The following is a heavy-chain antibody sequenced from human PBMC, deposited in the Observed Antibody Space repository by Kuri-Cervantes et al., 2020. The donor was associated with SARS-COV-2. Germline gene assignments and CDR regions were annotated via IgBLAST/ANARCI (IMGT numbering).Heavy chain of an antibody. J-gene: IGHJ5*02. CDR3: ARVPPPWYSSSRYSVNWFDP. CDR2: ISAYNGNT. D-gene: IGHD6-13*01. Sequence: ASVKVSCKASGYTFTSYGISWVRQAPGQGLEWMGWISAYNGNTNYAQKLQGRVTMTTDTSTSTAYMELRSLRSDDTAVYYCARVPPPWYSSSRYSVNWFDPWGQGTLVTVSS. CDR1: GYTFTSYG. V-gene: IGHV1-18*01.